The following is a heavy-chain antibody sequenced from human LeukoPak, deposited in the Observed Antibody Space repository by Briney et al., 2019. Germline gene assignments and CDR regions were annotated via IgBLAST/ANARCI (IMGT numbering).Heavy chain of an antibody. V-gene: IGHV1-69*04. CDR3: ARDHCSGGSCLGGH. CDR1: GGTFSSYT. J-gene: IGHJ4*02. Sequence: ASVKVSCKASGGTFSSYTFSWVRQAPGQGLEWMGRIIPILDIANYAQKFQGRVTITADKSTSTAYMELSSLRSEDTAVYYCARDHCSGGSCLGGHWGQGTLVTVSS. D-gene: IGHD2-15*01. CDR2: IIPILDIA.